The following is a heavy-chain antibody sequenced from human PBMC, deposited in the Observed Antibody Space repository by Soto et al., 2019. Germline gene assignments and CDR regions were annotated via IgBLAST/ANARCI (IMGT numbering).Heavy chain of an antibody. V-gene: IGHV1-46*01. CDR1: GYTFSRYY. Sequence: QVQLVQSGAEAKKPGASVKVSCKASGYTFSRYYMHWVRQAAGQGLEWMGVINPSGGSTTHAQNFQGRVTMTRDTYTSTVYMELRSLTSEDTAMYYCARRLGAGVLDNWGQGTLVTVSS. J-gene: IGHJ4*02. CDR3: ARRLGAGVLDN. CDR2: INPSGGST. D-gene: IGHD1-26*01.